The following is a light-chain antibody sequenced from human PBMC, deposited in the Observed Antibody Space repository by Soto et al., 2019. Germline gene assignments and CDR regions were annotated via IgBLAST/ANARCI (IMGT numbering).Light chain of an antibody. V-gene: IGLV2-8*01. J-gene: IGLJ3*02. CDR2: EVI. Sequence: QSALTQPPSASGSPGQSVTISCTGTSSDVGGYNFVSWYQQHPGKVPNTVIYEVIKRPSGVPDRFSGSKSGNTDSLTVSGLQAEEEEDYYCSSFGGGNKVLFGGGTKLTVL. CDR3: SSFGGGNKVL. CDR1: SSDVGGYNF.